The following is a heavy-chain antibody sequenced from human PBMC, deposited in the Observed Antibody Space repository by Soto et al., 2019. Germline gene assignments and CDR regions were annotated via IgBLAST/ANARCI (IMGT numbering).Heavy chain of an antibody. J-gene: IGHJ4*03. CDR1: KFIFSDYW. CDR3: VRFRGNHSTTSSSSVLTG. CDR2: IKKDGSEK. V-gene: IGHV3-7*01. Sequence: PGRSLRLSWAPSKFIFSDYWMSWVRQAPGRGLAWVATIKKDGSEKYYVDSVRGRFTISRDNAKNSLDLQMSSLRVEDAAVYYCVRFRGNHSTTSSSSVLTGWGQGTRLPSPQ. D-gene: IGHD2-8*02.